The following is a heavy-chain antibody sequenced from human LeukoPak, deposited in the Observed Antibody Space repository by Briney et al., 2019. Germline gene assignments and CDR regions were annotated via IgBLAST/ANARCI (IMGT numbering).Heavy chain of an antibody. CDR3: ARTAPYSSSWYRWFDP. J-gene: IGHJ5*02. Sequence: GSLRLSCAGSGFTFSSYWMSWIRQPPGKGLEWIGSIYHSGSTYYNPSLKSRVTISVDTSKNQFSLKLSSVTAADTAVYYCARTAPYSSSWYRWFDPWGQGTLVTVSS. D-gene: IGHD6-13*01. V-gene: IGHV4-38-2*01. CDR1: GFTFSSYW. CDR2: IYHSGST.